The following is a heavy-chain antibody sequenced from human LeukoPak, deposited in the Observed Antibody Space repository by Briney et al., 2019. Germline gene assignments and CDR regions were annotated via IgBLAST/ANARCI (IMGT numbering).Heavy chain of an antibody. CDR2: IYYSGST. V-gene: IGHV4-39*07. D-gene: IGHD5-24*01. CDR1: GGSISSYY. Sequence: PSETLSLTCTVSGGSISSYYWGWIRQPPGKGLEWIGSIYYSGSTYYNPSLKSRVTISVDTSKNQFSLKLSSVTAADTAVYYCALGMATIWYYWGQGTLVTVSS. J-gene: IGHJ4*02. CDR3: ALGMATIWYY.